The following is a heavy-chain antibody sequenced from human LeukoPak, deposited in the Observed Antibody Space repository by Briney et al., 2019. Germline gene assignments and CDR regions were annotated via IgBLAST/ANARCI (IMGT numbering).Heavy chain of an antibody. D-gene: IGHD2/OR15-2a*01. J-gene: IGHJ6*03. CDR3: AKEWVLQSYYYYYMDV. CDR2: IRYDGSHK. V-gene: IGHV3-30*02. CDR1: GFTFSNYT. Sequence: GGSQRLSCAASGFTFSNYTMNWVRQAPGKGLEWVAFIRYDGSHKYYADSVKGRFTISRDNSKNTLYLQMNSLRSEDTAVYFCAKEWVLQSYYYYYMDVWGKGTTVTVSS.